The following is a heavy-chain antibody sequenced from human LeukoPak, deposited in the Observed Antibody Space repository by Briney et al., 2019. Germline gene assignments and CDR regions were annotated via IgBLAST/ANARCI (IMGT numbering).Heavy chain of an antibody. CDR3: ARGDTRDGYNLYYFDY. CDR1: GYTFTGYY. D-gene: IGHD5-24*01. Sequence: ASVKVSCKASGYTFTGYYMHWVRQAPGQGLEWMGWINPNSGGTNYAQKFQGRVTMTRDTSISTAYMELSRLRSDDTAVYYCARGDTRDGYNLYYFDYWGQGTLVTVSS. CDR2: INPNSGGT. J-gene: IGHJ4*02. V-gene: IGHV1-2*02.